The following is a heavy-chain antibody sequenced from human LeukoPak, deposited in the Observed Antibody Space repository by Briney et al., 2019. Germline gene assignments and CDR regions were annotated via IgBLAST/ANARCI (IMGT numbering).Heavy chain of an antibody. Sequence: ASVKVSCKASGYTFTSYDINWVRQATGQGLEWMGWMNPNSGNTGYAQKFQGRVTITRNTSISTAYMELRSLRSDDTAVYYCARDLHRVVVRGVPHYYYYMDVWGKGTTVTISS. D-gene: IGHD3-10*01. CDR3: ARDLHRVVVRGVPHYYYYMDV. J-gene: IGHJ6*03. V-gene: IGHV1-8*03. CDR1: GYTFTSYD. CDR2: MNPNSGNT.